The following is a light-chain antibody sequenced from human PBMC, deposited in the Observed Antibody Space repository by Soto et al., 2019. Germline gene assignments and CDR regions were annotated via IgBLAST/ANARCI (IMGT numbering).Light chain of an antibody. V-gene: IGLV2-14*01. J-gene: IGLJ1*01. CDR3: ASHTTSDTRV. CDR1: SGDVGAYDY. Sequence: SVLPQPASLSGSPGQSIAISCTGTSGDVGAYDYVSWYQHHPDKAPKLMIYEVSNRPSGVSDRFSGSKSVYTATLTISGLQAEDEADYYCASHTTSDTRVFGTGTKVTVL. CDR2: EVS.